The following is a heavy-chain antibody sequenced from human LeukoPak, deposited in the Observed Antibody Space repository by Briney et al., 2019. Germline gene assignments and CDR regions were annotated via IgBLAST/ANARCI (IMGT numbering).Heavy chain of an antibody. CDR3: ARDGGGYCSSTSCYEMNWFDP. CDR1: GYTFTSYG. J-gene: IGHJ5*02. Sequence: ASVKVSCKASGYTFTSYGISWVRQAPGQGLEWMGWISAYNGNTNYAQKLQGRVTMTTDTSTSTAYMELRSLRSDDTAVYYCARDGGGYCSSTSCYEMNWFDPWGQGTLDTVSS. CDR2: ISAYNGNT. D-gene: IGHD2-2*01. V-gene: IGHV1-18*04.